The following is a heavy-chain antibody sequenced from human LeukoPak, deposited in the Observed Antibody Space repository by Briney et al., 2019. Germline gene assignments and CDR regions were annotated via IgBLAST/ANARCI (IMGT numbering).Heavy chain of an antibody. CDR1: VYTFTSYG. D-gene: IGHD3-10*01. CDR3: ARALERITMVRGVGDY. V-gene: IGHV1-18*01. J-gene: IGHJ4*02. Sequence: GAPVKVSCKASVYTFTSYGISWVRQAPGQGLEWMGWISAYNGNTNYAQKLQGRVTMTTDTSTSTAYMELRSLRSDDTAVYYCARALERITMVRGVGDYWVQGTLVTVSS. CDR2: ISAYNGNT.